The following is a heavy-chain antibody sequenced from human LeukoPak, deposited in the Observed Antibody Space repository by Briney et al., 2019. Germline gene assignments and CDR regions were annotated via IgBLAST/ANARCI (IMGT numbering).Heavy chain of an antibody. D-gene: IGHD2-2*01. CDR1: GFTFDDYA. J-gene: IGHJ6*02. V-gene: IGHV3-9*01. CDR2: ISWNSGSI. Sequence: GGSLRLSCAASGFTFDDYAMHWVRQAPGKGLEWVSGISWNSGSIGNADSVKGRFTISRDNAKNSLYLQMNSLRAEDTALYYCAKGALYCSSTSCYRYYYYGMDVWGQGTTVTVSS. CDR3: AKGALYCSSTSCYRYYYYGMDV.